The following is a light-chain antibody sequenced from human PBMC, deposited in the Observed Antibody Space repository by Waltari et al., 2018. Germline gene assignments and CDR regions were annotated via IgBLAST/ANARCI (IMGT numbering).Light chain of an antibody. Sequence: QSVLTQPPSASGTPGQRVTISCSGSSSNIGSNHVNWYQQFPGTAPKLLIYPIIQRPLWVPDRFSGSKSGPSASLAISGLQSEDEADYYCAAWDGSLNAYVFGAGTKVTVL. CDR2: PII. CDR3: AAWDGSLNAYV. CDR1: SSNIGSNH. V-gene: IGLV1-44*01. J-gene: IGLJ1*01.